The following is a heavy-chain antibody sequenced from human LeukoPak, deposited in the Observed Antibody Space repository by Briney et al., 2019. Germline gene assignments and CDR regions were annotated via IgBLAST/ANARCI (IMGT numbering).Heavy chain of an antibody. Sequence: ASVKVSCKVSGYTLTELSMHWVRQAPGKGLEWMGGFDPEDGETIYAQKFQGRVTMTEDTSTDTAYMELSSLRSEDTAVYCCATARDYYYGMDVWGQGTTVTVSS. CDR2: FDPEDGET. CDR3: ATARDYYYGMDV. V-gene: IGHV1-24*01. CDR1: GYTLTELS. J-gene: IGHJ6*02.